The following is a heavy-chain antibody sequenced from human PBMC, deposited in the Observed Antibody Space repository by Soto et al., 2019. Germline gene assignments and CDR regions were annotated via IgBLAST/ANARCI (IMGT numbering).Heavy chain of an antibody. CDR2: IYYSGST. CDR3: ARDRVRGGESNYYYYGMDV. Sequence: LSLTCTVSGGSVSSGSYYWSWIRQPPGKGLEWIGYIYYSGSTNYNPSLKSRVTISVDTSKNQFSLKLSSVTAADTAVYYCARDRVRGGESNYYYYGMDVWGQGTTVTVSS. J-gene: IGHJ6*02. V-gene: IGHV4-61*01. D-gene: IGHD3-10*01. CDR1: GGSVSSGSYY.